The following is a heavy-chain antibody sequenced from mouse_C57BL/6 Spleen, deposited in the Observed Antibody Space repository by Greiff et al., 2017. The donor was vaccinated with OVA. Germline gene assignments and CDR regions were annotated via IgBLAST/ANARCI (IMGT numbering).Heavy chain of an antibody. CDR2: INPNNGGT. Sequence: EVKLQQSGPELVKPGASVKISCKASGYTFTDYYMNWVKQSHGKSLEWIGDINPNNGGTSYNQKFKGKATLTVDKSSSTAYMELRSLTSEDSAVYYCARGGANYFDYWGQGTTLTVSS. CDR1: GYTFTDYY. J-gene: IGHJ2*01. CDR3: ARGGANYFDY. V-gene: IGHV1-26*01.